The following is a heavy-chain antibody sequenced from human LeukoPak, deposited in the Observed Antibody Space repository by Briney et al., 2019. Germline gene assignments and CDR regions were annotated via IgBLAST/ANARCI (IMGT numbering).Heavy chain of an antibody. Sequence: PSETLSLTCTVSGGSISSSSYYWGWIRQPPGKGLEWIGSIYYSGSTYYNPSLKSRVTISVDTSKNQFSLKLSSVTAADTAVYYCARGWAGAGYYYYGMDVWGQGTTVTVSS. CDR2: IYYSGST. CDR3: ARGWAGAGYYYYGMDV. J-gene: IGHJ6*02. V-gene: IGHV4-39*07. D-gene: IGHD4/OR15-4a*01. CDR1: GGSISSSSYY.